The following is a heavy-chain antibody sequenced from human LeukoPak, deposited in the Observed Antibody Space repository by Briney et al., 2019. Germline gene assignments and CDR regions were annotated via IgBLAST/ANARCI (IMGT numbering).Heavy chain of an antibody. D-gene: IGHD2-2*01. J-gene: IGHJ5*02. CDR2: MDRNSETT. Sequence: EASVKVSCKASGYTFTRYEINWVRQAPGQGLEWIGWMDRNSETTGYAHQFQGRVTMTTDTSTSTAYMELRSLRSDDTAVYYCARAHEVLDIVVVPAETWFDPWGQGTLVTVSS. CDR3: ARAHEVLDIVVVPAETWFDP. CDR1: GYTFTRYE. V-gene: IGHV1-8*01.